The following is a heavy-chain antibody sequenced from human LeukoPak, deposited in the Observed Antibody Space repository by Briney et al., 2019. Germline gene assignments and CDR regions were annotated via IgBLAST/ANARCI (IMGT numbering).Heavy chain of an antibody. CDR3: ARGRRYYYDSSGRLDY. J-gene: IGHJ4*02. V-gene: IGHV4-34*01. CDR1: GGSLSGYY. Sequence: SETLSLTCAVYGGSLSGYYWSWIRQPPGKGLEWIGGINHSGSTNYNPSLKRRVTISVDTSKNQFSMKLSSVTAADTAVYYCARGRRYYYDSSGRLDYWGQGTLVTVSS. CDR2: INHSGST. D-gene: IGHD3-22*01.